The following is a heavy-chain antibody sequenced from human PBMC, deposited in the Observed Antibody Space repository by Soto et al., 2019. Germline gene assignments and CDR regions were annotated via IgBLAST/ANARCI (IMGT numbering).Heavy chain of an antibody. CDR1: GFTFNNYG. D-gene: IGHD6-19*01. Sequence: QVQLVESGGGVVQPGRSLRLSCAASGFTFNNYGMHWVRQAPGKGLEWVAVIWYDGSTKFYADSVQGRFTISRDNSKNSRYLQMNSLRVADTAVDYCASIFMQSSGWYYFPYWGQGTLVSVSS. J-gene: IGHJ4*02. CDR3: ASIFMQSSGWYYFPY. V-gene: IGHV3-33*01. CDR2: IWYDGSTK.